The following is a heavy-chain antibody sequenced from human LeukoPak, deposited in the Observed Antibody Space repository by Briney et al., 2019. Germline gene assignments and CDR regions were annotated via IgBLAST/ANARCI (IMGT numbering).Heavy chain of an antibody. CDR2: VSSSSSYT. Sequence: GGSLRLSCVVSGIPFSAFYMNWIRQAPGKGLEWISYVSSSSSYTDYAESVKGRFTISRDNAKSALYLEMSDLRVEDTAVYYCAAGTAADYWGQGTLVIVSS. CDR1: GIPFSAFY. D-gene: IGHD6-13*01. CDR3: AAGTAADY. J-gene: IGHJ4*02. V-gene: IGHV3-11*03.